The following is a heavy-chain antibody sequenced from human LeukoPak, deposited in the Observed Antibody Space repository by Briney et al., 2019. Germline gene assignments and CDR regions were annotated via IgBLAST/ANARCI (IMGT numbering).Heavy chain of an antibody. CDR2: ISAYNGNT. CDR3: ARTRNYCSSTSCYTPGDYYYYMDV. V-gene: IGHV1-18*01. J-gene: IGHJ6*03. CDR1: GYSFTSYG. Sequence: ASVKVSCKASGYSFTSYGISWVRQAPGQGLEWMGWISAYNGNTNYAQKLQGRVTMTTDTSTSTAYMELRSLRSDDTAVYYCARTRNYCSSTSCYTPGDYYYYMDVWGKGTTVTVSS. D-gene: IGHD2-2*02.